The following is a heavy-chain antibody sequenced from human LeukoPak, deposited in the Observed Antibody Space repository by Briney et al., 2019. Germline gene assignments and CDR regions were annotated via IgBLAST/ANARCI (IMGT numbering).Heavy chain of an antibody. J-gene: IGHJ4*02. CDR1: GFTFSSYW. V-gene: IGHV3-21*01. CDR2: ISSSSSYI. CDR3: ASDRYCSSTSCFFDY. Sequence: GGSLRLSCAASGFTFSSYWMTWVRLAPGKGLEWASSISSSSSYIYYADSVKGRFTISRDNAKNSLYLQMNSLRAEDTAVYYCASDRYCSSTSCFFDYWGQGTLVTVSS. D-gene: IGHD2-2*01.